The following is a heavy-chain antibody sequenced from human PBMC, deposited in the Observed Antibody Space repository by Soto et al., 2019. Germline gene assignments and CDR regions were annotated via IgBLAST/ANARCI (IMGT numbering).Heavy chain of an antibody. D-gene: IGHD3-16*01. Sequence: GGSLRLSCAASGFTFSSYAMSWVRQAPGKGLEWVSAISGSGGSTYYADSVKGRFTISRDNSKNTLYLQMNSLRAEDTAVYYCAKGYGIMITFGGVMVDYWGQGTLVTVSS. CDR2: ISGSGGST. CDR1: GFTFSSYA. J-gene: IGHJ4*02. V-gene: IGHV3-23*01. CDR3: AKGYGIMITFGGVMVDY.